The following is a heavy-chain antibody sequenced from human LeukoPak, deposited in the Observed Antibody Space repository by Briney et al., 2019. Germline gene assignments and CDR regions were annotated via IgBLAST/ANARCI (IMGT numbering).Heavy chain of an antibody. CDR2: ISSSSSYI. V-gene: IGHV3-21*01. D-gene: IGHD6-6*01. J-gene: IGHJ5*02. CDR3: AREWVAARPWFDP. Sequence: GGSLRLSCAASGFTFSSYAMSWVRQAPGKGLEWVSSISSSSSYIYYADSVKGRFTMSRDNAKNSLYLQMNSLRAEDTAVYYCAREWVAARPWFDPWGQGTLVTVSS. CDR1: GFTFSSYA.